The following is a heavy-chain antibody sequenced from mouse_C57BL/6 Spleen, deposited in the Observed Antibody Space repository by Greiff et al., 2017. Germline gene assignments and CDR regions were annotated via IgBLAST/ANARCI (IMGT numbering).Heavy chain of an antibody. D-gene: IGHD2-2*01. CDR1: GYTFPDHT. Sequence: VKLVESDAELLKPGASVQISCKVSGYTFPDHTIHWVKRRPGPGLEWIGEIDPSVSYTNSNQKFKGQSTLTVDKASSTSYMQLRSRTSEDYAVYYCARRLRLRREGFWYFDDWGTGTTVTVSS. CDR3: ARRLRLRREGFWYFDD. J-gene: IGHJ1*03. V-gene: IGHV1-69*01. CDR2: IDPSVSYT.